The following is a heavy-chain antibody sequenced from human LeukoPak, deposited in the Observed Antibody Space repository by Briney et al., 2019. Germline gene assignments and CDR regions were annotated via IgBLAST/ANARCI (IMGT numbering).Heavy chain of an antibody. D-gene: IGHD2-21*02. CDR1: GFTFSNYW. J-gene: IGHJ3*02. Sequence: GGSLRLSCEGSGFTFSNYWMTWVRQAPEKGLEWVANIKPSGSEKHYADSVEGRFTISRDNAKNSLYLQMNSLRAEDTAVYYCARDLDTYVVLTAYDTFDIWGQGTMVTVSS. CDR2: IKPSGSEK. CDR3: ARDLDTYVVLTAYDTFDI. V-gene: IGHV3-7*01.